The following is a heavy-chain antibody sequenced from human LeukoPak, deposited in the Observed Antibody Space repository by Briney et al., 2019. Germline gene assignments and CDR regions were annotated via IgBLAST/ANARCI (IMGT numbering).Heavy chain of an antibody. J-gene: IGHJ2*01. V-gene: IGHV4-59*01. Sequence: PSETLSLTCTVSGGSISSYYWSWIRQPPGKGLEWVGYIYYSGSTNYNPSLKSGGTILVDTSKNQLSPKLRSVTPADTAADYFSSTECSSSRHFDLWGRGTLVTVPS. CDR3: SSTECSSSRHFDL. D-gene: IGHD6-6*01. CDR1: GGSISSYY. CDR2: IYYSGST.